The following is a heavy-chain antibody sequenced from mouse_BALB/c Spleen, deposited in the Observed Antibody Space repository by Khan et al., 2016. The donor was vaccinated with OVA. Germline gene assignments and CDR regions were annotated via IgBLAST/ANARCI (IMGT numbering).Heavy chain of an antibody. V-gene: IGHV2-2*01. CDR2: IRSGGST. CDR3: ARNSHMYDFTY. Sequence: QVQLKESGPGLVQPSQSLSITCTVSGFSLSTYGIHWIRQSQGKGLEWLGVIRSGGSTDYNGAFISRLNITKDNSKSKAFFKMNRLQSDDTAIYYCARNSHMYDFTYWGQGTLVTVSA. CDR1: GFSLSTYG. D-gene: IGHD2-14*01. J-gene: IGHJ3*01.